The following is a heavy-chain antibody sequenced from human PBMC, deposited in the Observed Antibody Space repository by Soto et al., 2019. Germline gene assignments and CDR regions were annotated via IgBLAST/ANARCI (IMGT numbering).Heavy chain of an antibody. V-gene: IGHV3-23*01. CDR3: AKVGGLYGDYAEVDY. D-gene: IGHD4-17*01. CDR2: ISGSGGST. Sequence: EVQLLESGGGLVQPGGSLRLSCAASGFTFSSYAMSWVRQAPGKGLEWVSAISGSGGSTYYADSVKGRFTISRDNSKNTLYLQMNSLRGEDTAVYYCAKVGGLYGDYAEVDYWGQGTLVTVSS. CDR1: GFTFSSYA. J-gene: IGHJ4*02.